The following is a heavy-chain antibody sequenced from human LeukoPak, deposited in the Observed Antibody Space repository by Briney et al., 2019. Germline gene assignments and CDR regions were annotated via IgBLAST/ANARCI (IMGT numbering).Heavy chain of an antibody. D-gene: IGHD3-10*01. V-gene: IGHV1-46*01. CDR1: GYTFTSYG. CDR2: INPSGGST. Sequence: ASVKVSCKASGYTFTSYGISWVRQAPGQGLEWMGIINPSGGSTTYAQKFQGRVTMTRDTSTSTAHMELRSLRSEDTAVYYCAREPSPMVRGYSPAYWGQGTLVTVSS. J-gene: IGHJ4*02. CDR3: AREPSPMVRGYSPAY.